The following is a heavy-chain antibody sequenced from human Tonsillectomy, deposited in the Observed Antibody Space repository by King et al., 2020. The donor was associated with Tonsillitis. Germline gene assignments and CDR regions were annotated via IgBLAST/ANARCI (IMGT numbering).Heavy chain of an antibody. Sequence: VQLVESGGGLVQPGGSLRLSCAASGFTFSSYWMTWVRQAPGKGLEWVANIRRDGSRKSYVDSVEGRFTISRDNAKNSLYLQMNSLRGDDTAVYYCARDVSPTAGSSFYDAFDIWGQGTMVTVSS. CDR3: ARDVSPTAGSSFYDAFDI. D-gene: IGHD6-6*01. CDR1: GFTFSSYW. V-gene: IGHV3-7*03. CDR2: IRRDGSRK. J-gene: IGHJ3*02.